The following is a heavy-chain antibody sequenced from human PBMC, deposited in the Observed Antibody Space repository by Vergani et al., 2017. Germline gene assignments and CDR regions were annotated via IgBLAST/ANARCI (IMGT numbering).Heavy chain of an antibody. Sequence: EVQLLESGGSLKQPGGSVRLSCAASGFTFSTYAMHWVRQAPGKGLEWVSALTGGGGRTYYADSFKGLFIISRDNSRDTLYLQMNSLRPEETATYYCVKDAGSYENFFDSWGQGTLVTVSS. D-gene: IGHD1-26*01. V-gene: IGHV3-23*01. J-gene: IGHJ4*02. CDR1: GFTFSTYA. CDR3: VKDAGSYENFFDS. CDR2: LTGGGGRT.